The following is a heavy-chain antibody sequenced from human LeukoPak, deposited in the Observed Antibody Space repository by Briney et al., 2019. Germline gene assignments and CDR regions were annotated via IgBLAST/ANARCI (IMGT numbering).Heavy chain of an antibody. CDR3: ARNYGSGSYYPGGYYYYYMDV. V-gene: IGHV1-69*06. CDR2: IIPIFGTA. D-gene: IGHD3-10*01. CDR1: GGTFSSYA. J-gene: IGHJ6*03. Sequence: SVKVSCKASGGTFSSYAISWVRQAPGQGLEWMGGIIPIFGTANYAQKFQGRVTITADKSTSTAYMELSSLRSEDTAVYYCARNYGSGSYYPGGYYYYYMDVWGKGTTVTVSS.